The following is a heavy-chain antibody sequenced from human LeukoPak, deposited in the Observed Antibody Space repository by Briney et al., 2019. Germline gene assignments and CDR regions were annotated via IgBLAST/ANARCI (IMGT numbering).Heavy chain of an antibody. CDR1: GGSISSSSYY. Sequence: SSETLSLTCTVSGGSISSSSYYWGWIRQPPGKGLEWIGSIYYSGSTYYNPSLKSRVTISVDTSKNQFSLKLSSVTAADTAVYYCARVVDYYDSSGYYPVTLFDYWGQGTLVTVSS. V-gene: IGHV4-39*07. D-gene: IGHD3-22*01. J-gene: IGHJ4*02. CDR2: IYYSGST. CDR3: ARVVDYYDSSGYYPVTLFDY.